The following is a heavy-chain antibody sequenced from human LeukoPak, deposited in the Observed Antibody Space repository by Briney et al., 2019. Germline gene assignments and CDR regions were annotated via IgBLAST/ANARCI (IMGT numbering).Heavy chain of an antibody. CDR1: GYSFTDYY. CDR3: ARADFIDAGPYLIGP. Sequence: ASVKVSCKTSGYSFTDYYIHWVRQAPGQGLEWMGWINTKSGRTSSARKFQGKVTMTRDPSITTVYMDMAWLTSDDTAIYFCARADFIDAGPYLIGPWGQGTLVTVSS. D-gene: IGHD3-3*01. CDR2: INTKSGRT. J-gene: IGHJ5*02. V-gene: IGHV1-2*02.